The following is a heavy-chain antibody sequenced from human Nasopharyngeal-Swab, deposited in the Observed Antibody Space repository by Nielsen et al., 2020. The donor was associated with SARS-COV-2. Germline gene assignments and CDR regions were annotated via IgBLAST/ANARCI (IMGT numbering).Heavy chain of an antibody. Sequence: GGSLRLSCAASGFTFSSYAMHWVRQAPGKGLEWVAAISYEGSNKDYADSGKGRFTISRDDAKNTLYLQMNSLRVEDTAVYYCVKHQGSSSDQWGQGTLVTVSS. J-gene: IGHJ4*02. CDR3: VKHQGSSSDQ. V-gene: IGHV3-30-3*01. CDR1: GFTFSSYA. CDR2: ISYEGSNK.